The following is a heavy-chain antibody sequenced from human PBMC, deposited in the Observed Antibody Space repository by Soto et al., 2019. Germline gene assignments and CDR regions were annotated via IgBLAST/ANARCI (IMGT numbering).Heavy chain of an antibody. CDR3: ASDTSTT. D-gene: IGHD2-2*01. V-gene: IGHV1-8*01. J-gene: IGHJ5*02. Sequence: QVQLVQSGAEVKKPGASVKVSCKASGYTFTSHDINWMRQATGQGLEWMGWMNPNSGHTNYAQKFQGRVTMTRNTSISTAYMALTSLRSQDTAVYYCASDTSTTWGQGTLVTVSS. CDR2: MNPNSGHT. CDR1: GYTFTSHD.